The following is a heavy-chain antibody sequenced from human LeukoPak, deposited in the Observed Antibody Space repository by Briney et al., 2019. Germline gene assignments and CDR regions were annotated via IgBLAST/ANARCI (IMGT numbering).Heavy chain of an antibody. V-gene: IGHV1-3*01. D-gene: IGHD2-21*02. CDR2: VNAGNGNT. J-gene: IGHJ4*02. CDR3: ARESPCSGDDCHARLDY. CDR1: GYTFTNYA. Sequence: GASVKVSCKASGYTFTNYAIHRVRQAPGQRLEWMGWVNAGNGNTKYSQKFQGRVTITRDTSASTAYMELSSLRSEDTAVYYCARESPCSGDDCHARLDYWGQGTLVTVSS.